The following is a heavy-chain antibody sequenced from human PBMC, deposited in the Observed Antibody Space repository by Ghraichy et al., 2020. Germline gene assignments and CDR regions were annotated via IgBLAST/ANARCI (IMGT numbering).Heavy chain of an antibody. CDR1: GGSISSYH. Sequence: GSLRLSCTVSGGSISSYHWTWFRQPPGKGLEWIGYVYYSGSTNSNPSLKSRVTISVDTSKNQFSLKLRSVTAADTAVYYCARGDYHDSSGSFMDVWGKGTTVTVSS. D-gene: IGHD3-22*01. J-gene: IGHJ6*03. V-gene: IGHV4-59*01. CDR3: ARGDYHDSSGSFMDV. CDR2: VYYSGST.